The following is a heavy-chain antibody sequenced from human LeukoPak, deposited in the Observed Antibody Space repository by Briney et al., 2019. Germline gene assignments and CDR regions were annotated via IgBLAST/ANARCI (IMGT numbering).Heavy chain of an antibody. J-gene: IGHJ4*02. Sequence: GSLSLSCAASGFAFSWYWVTWVRQAPGKGLEWVANINEDGSAKYYVDSVKGRFTISRDNAKNSLFLQMNSLRAEDTAVYYCARAFRLLDYWGQGTLVTVSS. V-gene: IGHV3-7*01. D-gene: IGHD5-12*01. CDR1: GFAFSWYW. CDR3: ARAFRLLDY. CDR2: INEDGSAK.